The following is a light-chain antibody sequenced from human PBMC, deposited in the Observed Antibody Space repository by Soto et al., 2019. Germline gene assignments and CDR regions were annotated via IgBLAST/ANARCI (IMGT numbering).Light chain of an antibody. V-gene: IGKV3-15*01. CDR1: QSVDIN. CDR3: QQYNKWPHT. Sequence: EIVMTQSPATLSVSPGGRATLSCRASQSVDINLAWYQRRPGQSPRLLVYGAFTRAAGLPARFSGRGSGTEFTLTISSLQFEDFAVYYCQQYNKWPHTFGQGT. J-gene: IGKJ2*01. CDR2: GAF.